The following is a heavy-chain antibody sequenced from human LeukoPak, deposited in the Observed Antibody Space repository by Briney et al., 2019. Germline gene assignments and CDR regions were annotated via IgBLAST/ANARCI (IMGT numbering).Heavy chain of an antibody. V-gene: IGHV3-21*01. D-gene: IGHD5-24*01. CDR3: ARDSVGDSGWLQFYYYGMDV. CDR2: ISSSSSYI. CDR1: GFTFSSYS. Sequence: GGSLRLSCAASGFTFSSYSMNWVRQAPGKGLEWVSSISSSSSYIYYADSVKGRFTISRDNAKNSLYLQMNSLRAEDTAVYYCARDSVGDSGWLQFYYYGMDVWGQGTTVTVSS. J-gene: IGHJ6*02.